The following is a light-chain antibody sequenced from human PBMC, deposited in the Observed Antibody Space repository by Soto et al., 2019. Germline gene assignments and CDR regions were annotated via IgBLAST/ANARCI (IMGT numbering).Light chain of an antibody. J-gene: IGLJ3*02. V-gene: IGLV2-8*01. CDR2: EVT. CDR3: SSFASSNTWV. Sequence: QSALTQPPSASGSPGQSVTISCTGTSSDVGAYNHVSWYQQHAGKAPKLVIYEVTKRPSGVPDRFSGSKSANTASLPVSGLQAEDEADYYCSSFASSNTWVFGGGTKLTVL. CDR1: SSDVGAYNH.